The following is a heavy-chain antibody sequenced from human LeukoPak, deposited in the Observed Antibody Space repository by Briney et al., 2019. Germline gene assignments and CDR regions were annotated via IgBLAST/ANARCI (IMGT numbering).Heavy chain of an antibody. CDR3: VRGSSGWYGIDY. Sequence: GRSLRLSCAASGFTFDDYAMHWVRQAPGKGLEWVSGISWNSGSIGYADSVKGRFTISSDNAKNALYLQMNSLRAEDTAVYYCVRGSSGWYGIDYWGQGALVNVSS. J-gene: IGHJ4*02. CDR1: GFTFDDYA. D-gene: IGHD6-19*01. V-gene: IGHV3-9*01. CDR2: ISWNSGSI.